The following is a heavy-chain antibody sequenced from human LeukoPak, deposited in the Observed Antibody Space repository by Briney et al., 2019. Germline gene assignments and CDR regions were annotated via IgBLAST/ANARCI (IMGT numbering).Heavy chain of an antibody. CDR1: GGSISSYY. V-gene: IGHV4-4*07. Sequence: SETLSLTCTVSGGSISSYYWSWIRQPAGKGLEWIGRIYTSGSTNYNPSLKSRVTMSVDTSKNQFSLKLSSVTAADTAVYYCARDLPYYGERDAFDIWGQGTMVTVSS. D-gene: IGHD4-17*01. CDR2: IYTSGST. CDR3: ARDLPYYGERDAFDI. J-gene: IGHJ3*02.